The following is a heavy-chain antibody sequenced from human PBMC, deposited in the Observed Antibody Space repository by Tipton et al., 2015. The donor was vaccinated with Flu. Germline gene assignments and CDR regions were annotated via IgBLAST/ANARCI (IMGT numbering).Heavy chain of an antibody. D-gene: IGHD2-15*01. CDR3: ARDSGAYPLGFDP. CDR1: GIPMRSGIQS. V-gene: IGHV4-61*02. CDR2: TYTNGDT. J-gene: IGHJ5*01. Sequence: LRLSCSVSGIPMRSGIQSWSWIRQSAVKGLEWIGLTYTNGDTTYNPSLKSRVTISIDTSKNQLSLTLTSVTAADTAVYYCARDSGAYPLGFDPWGRGTLVTVSS.